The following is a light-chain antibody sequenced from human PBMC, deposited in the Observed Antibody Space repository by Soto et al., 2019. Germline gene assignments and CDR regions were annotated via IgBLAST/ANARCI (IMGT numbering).Light chain of an antibody. J-gene: IGKJ5*01. CDR2: DAS. Sequence: DIQMTQSPSSLSASVGDRVTIICQASQDITNYLNWYQQKPGKAPKLLIYDASNLETGVPSRFSGSGSGTHFSFTISSLEAEDIATYYCQQYDNVPFTCGQGTRLEMK. CDR1: QDITNY. CDR3: QQYDNVPFT. V-gene: IGKV1-33*01.